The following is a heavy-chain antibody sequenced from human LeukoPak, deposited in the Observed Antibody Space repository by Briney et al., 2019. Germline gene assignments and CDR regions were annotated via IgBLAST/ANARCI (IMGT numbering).Heavy chain of an antibody. Sequence: PGGSLRLSCAASGFTFSSYAMNWVRQAPGKGLEWVSDISGSGGTTYYADSVKGRFTISRDNSRNTLYLQMNSLKTEDTAVYYCTRDFEYRSASAFDIWGQGTMVTVSS. V-gene: IGHV3-23*01. CDR2: ISGSGGTT. J-gene: IGHJ3*02. D-gene: IGHD6-6*01. CDR3: TRDFEYRSASAFDI. CDR1: GFTFSSYA.